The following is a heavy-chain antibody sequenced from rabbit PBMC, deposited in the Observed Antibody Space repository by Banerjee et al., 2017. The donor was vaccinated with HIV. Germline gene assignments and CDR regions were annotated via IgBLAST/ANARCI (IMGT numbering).Heavy chain of an antibody. V-gene: IGHV1S7*01. D-gene: IGHD4-1*01. CDR3: VRDSVGWGADL. CDR1: GFTISSTYH. CDR2: IHTGDRST. J-gene: IGHJ3*01. Sequence: QLVETGGGLVQPGGSLTLSCKASGFTISSTYHMSWVRQAPGKGLEWIGIIHTGDRSTQYASWVNGRFTISSDNAQNTVDLQLNRLTAADTATYFCVRDSVGWGADLWGQGTLVTVS.